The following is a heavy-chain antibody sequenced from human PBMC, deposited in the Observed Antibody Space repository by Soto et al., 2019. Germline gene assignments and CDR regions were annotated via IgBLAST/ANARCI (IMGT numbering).Heavy chain of an antibody. D-gene: IGHD2-21*02. J-gene: IGHJ6*04. CDR2: IYYSGST. CDR3: ARQGGDWNYYGMDV. Sequence: SETLSLTCTVSGGSISSYYWSWIRQPPGKGLEWIGYIYYSGSTNYNPSLKSRVTISVDTSKNQFSLKLSSVTAADTAVYYCARQGGDWNYYGMDVWGKGTTVTVSS. V-gene: IGHV4-59*01. CDR1: GGSISSYY.